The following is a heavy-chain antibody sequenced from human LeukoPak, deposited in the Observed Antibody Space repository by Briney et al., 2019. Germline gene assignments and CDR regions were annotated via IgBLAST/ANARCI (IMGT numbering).Heavy chain of an antibody. Sequence: GGSLRLSCAASGFTFRNYEMNWVRQAPEKGLEWVSYISSSGSTVYYADSVKGRFNNSRDNAKNSLYLQMNRLRAEDTALYYCARGPSVGSGWSPDLWGQGTLVTVSS. D-gene: IGHD6-19*01. CDR1: GFTFRNYE. V-gene: IGHV3-48*03. CDR3: ARGPSVGSGWSPDL. J-gene: IGHJ5*02. CDR2: ISSSGSTV.